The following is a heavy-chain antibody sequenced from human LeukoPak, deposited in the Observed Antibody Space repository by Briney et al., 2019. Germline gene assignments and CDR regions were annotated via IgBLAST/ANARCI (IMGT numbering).Heavy chain of an antibody. CDR2: LSCSSSYI. D-gene: IGHD3-22*01. CDR3: ARVGYYDSSGYLEVDYYYMDV. J-gene: IGHJ6*03. V-gene: IGHV3-21*01. CDR1: FNLHKQY. Sequence: GSPGPFRSSFGFNLHKQYQERVRQGPRKGLEWVSSLSCSSSYIYYADSVKGRFTISRDNAKNSLYLQMNSLRAEDTAVYYCARVGYYDSSGYLEVDYYYMDVWGKGTTVTVSS.